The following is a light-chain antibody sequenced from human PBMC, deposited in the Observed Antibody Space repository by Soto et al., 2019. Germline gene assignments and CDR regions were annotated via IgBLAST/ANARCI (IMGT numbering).Light chain of an antibody. CDR3: QQRSNWPPIT. CDR2: DAS. J-gene: IGKJ5*01. Sequence: ETVMTQSPATLSVSPGERATLSCRASQYVANSLAWYQQKPGQAPRLLIYDASDRAAGIPGRFSGSGSGTDFTLTISSLEPEDFAIYYCQQRSNWPPITFGQGTRLEIK. V-gene: IGKV3-11*01. CDR1: QYVANS.